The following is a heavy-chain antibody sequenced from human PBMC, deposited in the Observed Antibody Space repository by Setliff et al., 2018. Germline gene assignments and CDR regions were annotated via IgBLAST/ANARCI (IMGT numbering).Heavy chain of an antibody. Sequence: SETLSLTCTVSGDSMSDHHWSWVQQSPGKGLDWIGYISHSGATKYNPSLKSRVAISIDVSKKQFSLELNPVTPADTAKYYCARLKYYNSGTYWGNWDYYSGMDVWGKGTTVTVSS. CDR1: GDSMSDHH. D-gene: IGHD3-22*01. CDR3: ARLKYYNSGTYWGNWDYYSGMDV. CDR2: ISHSGAT. J-gene: IGHJ6*04. V-gene: IGHV4-59*11.